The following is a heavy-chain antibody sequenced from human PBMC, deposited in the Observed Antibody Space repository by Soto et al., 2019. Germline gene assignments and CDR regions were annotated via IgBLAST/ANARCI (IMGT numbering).Heavy chain of an antibody. CDR2: INWNGRNR. J-gene: IGHJ4*02. V-gene: IGHV3-20*04. CDR3: ARASPRGRYFDWLIFPLGY. CDR1: GFSLDDYG. Sequence: PGGSLRLSCAASGFSLDDYGMSWVRQVPGKGLEWVAGINWNGRNRDYADSVKGRFTISRDGAKSSLYLQMNSVRPEDTALYYCARASPRGRYFDWLIFPLGYWGQGTLLTVSS. D-gene: IGHD3-9*01.